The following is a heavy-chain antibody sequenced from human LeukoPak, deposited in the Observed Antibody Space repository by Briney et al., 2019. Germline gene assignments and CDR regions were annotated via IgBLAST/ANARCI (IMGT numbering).Heavy chain of an antibody. CDR1: GYSISSGYY. V-gene: IGHV4-38-2*02. CDR2: IYHSGST. D-gene: IGHD6-13*01. Sequence: SETLSLTCTVSGYSISSGYYWGWIRQPPGKGLEWIGSIYHSGSTYYNLSLKSRVTISVDTSKNQFSLKLSSVTAADTAVYYCARDSSSTFSFDYWGQGTLVTVSS. CDR3: ARDSSSTFSFDY. J-gene: IGHJ4*02.